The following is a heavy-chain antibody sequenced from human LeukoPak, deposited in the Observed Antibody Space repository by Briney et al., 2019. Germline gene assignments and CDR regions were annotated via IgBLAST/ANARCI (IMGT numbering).Heavy chain of an antibody. J-gene: IGHJ4*02. V-gene: IGHV3-21*01. CDR1: GFTFSSYY. CDR2: ISCGSNYI. D-gene: IGHD4-23*01. CDR3: ARDLILPQGGGTSFDH. Sequence: GGSLRLSCAASGFTFSSYYMNWVRQAPGKGLEWVSSISCGSNYINYADSVKGRFITSRNNAENSLSLHMNSLTSEDTAVYFCARDLILPQGGGTSFDHWGQGTLVTVSS.